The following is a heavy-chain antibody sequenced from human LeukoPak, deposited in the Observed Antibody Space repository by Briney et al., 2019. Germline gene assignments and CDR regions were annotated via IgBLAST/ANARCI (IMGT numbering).Heavy chain of an antibody. CDR2: ITGTGEDT. V-gene: IGHV3-23*01. J-gene: IGHJ4*02. D-gene: IGHD6-19*01. CDR3: AKEIEVAGQGVSDY. Sequence: GGSLRLSCAASGFPFSSYAMGWIRQPPGKGLEWVSAITGTGEDTYYTGSVKGRFTISRDNSKNTLYLHMNSLRAEDTAVYYCAKEIEVAGQGVSDYWGQGTLVTVSS. CDR1: GFPFSSYA.